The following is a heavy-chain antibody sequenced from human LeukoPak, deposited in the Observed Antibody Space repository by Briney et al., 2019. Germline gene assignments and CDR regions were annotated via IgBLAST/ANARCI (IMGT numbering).Heavy chain of an antibody. CDR2: IGTAGDT. Sequence: GGSLRLSCAASGFTFRSYDMHWVRQATGKGLEWVSAIGTAGDTYYPGSVKGRFTISRENAKNSLYLQMNSLRAGDTAVYYCARGRNLRYSSGWVFDYWGQGTLVTVSS. J-gene: IGHJ4*02. CDR3: ARGRNLRYSSGWVFDY. CDR1: GFTFRSYD. V-gene: IGHV3-13*01. D-gene: IGHD6-19*01.